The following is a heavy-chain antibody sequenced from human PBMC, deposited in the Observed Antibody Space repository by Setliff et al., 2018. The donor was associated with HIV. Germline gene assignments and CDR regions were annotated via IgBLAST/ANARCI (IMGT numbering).Heavy chain of an antibody. CDR3: ARHSGVASPNWFDP. V-gene: IGHV4-4*09. CDR1: GGSISGHY. D-gene: IGHD3-10*01. Sequence: SETLSLTCTVSGGSISGHYWSWIRQPPGRGLEWIGYIYSSGSTNFNPPLQSRVTISVDTSKHQFSLKLRSVTAADTAVYYCARHSGVASPNWFDPWGQGTLVTVSS. J-gene: IGHJ5*02. CDR2: IYSSGST.